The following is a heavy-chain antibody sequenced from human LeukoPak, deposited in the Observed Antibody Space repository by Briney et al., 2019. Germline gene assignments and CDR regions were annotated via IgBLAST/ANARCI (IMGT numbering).Heavy chain of an antibody. CDR1: GITLSNYG. CDR2: ISDSGGST. D-gene: IGHD3/OR15-3a*01. CDR3: AKRGVVIRVILVGFHKEAYYFES. J-gene: IGHJ4*02. V-gene: IGHV3-23*01. Sequence: GGSLRLSCAVSGITLSNYGMSWVRQAPWKGLEWVAGISDSGGSTNYADSVKGRFTISRDNPKNTLYLQMNSLRAEDTAVYFCAKRGVVIRVILVGFHKEAYYFESWGQGALVTVSS.